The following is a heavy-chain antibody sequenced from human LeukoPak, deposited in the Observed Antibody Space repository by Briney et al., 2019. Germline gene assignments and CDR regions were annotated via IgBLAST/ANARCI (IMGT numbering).Heavy chain of an antibody. J-gene: IGHJ6*03. CDR3: AKGTGAGSGYYYYYYYMDV. D-gene: IGHD3-22*01. CDR1: GFTFSSYA. V-gene: IGHV3-23*01. CDR2: ISGSGGST. Sequence: PRGSLRLSCAASGFTFSSYAMSWVRQAPGKGLEWVSAISGSGGSTYYADSVKGRFTISRDNSKNTLYLQMNSLRAEDTAVYHCAKGTGAGSGYYYYYYYMDVWGKGTTITVSS.